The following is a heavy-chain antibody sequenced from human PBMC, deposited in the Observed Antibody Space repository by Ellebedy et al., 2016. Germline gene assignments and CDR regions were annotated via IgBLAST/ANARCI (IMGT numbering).Heavy chain of an antibody. J-gene: IGHJ4*02. CDR2: ISSNGGST. D-gene: IGHD6-19*01. V-gene: IGHV3-64*01. CDR3: ARVETTSKVAVAEGRARGSWY. CDR1: GFTFSSYA. Sequence: GESLKISXAASGFTFSSYAMHWVRQAPGKGLEYVSAISSNGGSTYYANSVKGRFTISRDNSKNTLYLQMGSLRAEDMAVYYCARVETTSKVAVAEGRARGSWYWGQGTLVTVSS.